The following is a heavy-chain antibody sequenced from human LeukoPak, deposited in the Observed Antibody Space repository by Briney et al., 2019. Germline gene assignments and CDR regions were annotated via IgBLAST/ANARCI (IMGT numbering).Heavy chain of an antibody. CDR2: ISGSGGST. Sequence: GGSLRLSCAASGFTFSSYAMSWVRQAPGKGLEWVSAISGSGGSTYYADSVKGRFTISRDNSKNTLYLQMNSLRAEDTAVYYCARSEINDYFKYWGPGILVTVST. J-gene: IGHJ4*02. D-gene: IGHD3-16*01. CDR1: GFTFSSYA. CDR3: ARSEINDYFKY. V-gene: IGHV3-23*01.